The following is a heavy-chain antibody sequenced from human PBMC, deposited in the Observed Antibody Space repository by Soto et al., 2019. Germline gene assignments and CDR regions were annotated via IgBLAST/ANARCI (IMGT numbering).Heavy chain of an antibody. D-gene: IGHD7-27*01. V-gene: IGHV3-23*01. Sequence: SWVRQAPGKGLEWVSTISGSGSSTYSAGSVKGRFTISRDNSKNTLYLQMNSLRVEDTAIYYCAKAWGIDYWGQGTLVTVSS. CDR3: AKAWGIDY. CDR2: ISGSGSST. J-gene: IGHJ4*02.